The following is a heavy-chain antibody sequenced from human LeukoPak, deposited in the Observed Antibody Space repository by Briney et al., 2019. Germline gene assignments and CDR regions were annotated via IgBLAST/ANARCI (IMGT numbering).Heavy chain of an antibody. J-gene: IGHJ4*02. CDR1: GFTFSSYG. Sequence: RKSLRLSCAASGFTFSSYGMHWVRQAPGKGLEWMEVIWYDGSNKYYADSVKGRFTISRDNSKNTLYLQMTGLRAEDTAVYYCAREYPPRYYYDSSGYLDYWGQGTLVTVSS. D-gene: IGHD3-22*01. V-gene: IGHV3-33*01. CDR3: AREYPPRYYYDSSGYLDY. CDR2: IWYDGSNK.